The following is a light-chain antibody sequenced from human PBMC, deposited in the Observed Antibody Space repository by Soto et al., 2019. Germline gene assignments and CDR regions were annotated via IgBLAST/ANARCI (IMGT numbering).Light chain of an antibody. CDR2: AAS. V-gene: IGKV1-39*01. CDR1: QSISSY. CDR3: QQNYSTPPWT. Sequence: DIQMTQSPSSLSASVGDRVTITCRASQSISSYLNWYQQKPGKAPKLLIYAASSLQSGVPSRFSGSGSGTEFTLPISSPQPEDFATYYCQQNYSTPPWTFGQGTKVEIK. J-gene: IGKJ1*01.